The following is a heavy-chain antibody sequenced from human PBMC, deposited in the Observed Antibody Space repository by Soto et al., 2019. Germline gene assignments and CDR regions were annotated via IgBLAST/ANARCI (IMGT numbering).Heavy chain of an antibody. J-gene: IGHJ4*02. Sequence: HEHLVQSGAEVKRPGASLKVSCKASGYSFTGYYIHWVRQAPGQGLEWMGWINPDSGATNYAQNFQGSVTRTSDTSISTASMDLTSLTSDDTAVYYWARGDYGTGGYPFPYFDYWGQGTLVIVSS. CDR1: GYSFTGYY. D-gene: IGHD2-8*02. V-gene: IGHV1-2*02. CDR3: ARGDYGTGGYPFPYFDY. CDR2: INPDSGAT.